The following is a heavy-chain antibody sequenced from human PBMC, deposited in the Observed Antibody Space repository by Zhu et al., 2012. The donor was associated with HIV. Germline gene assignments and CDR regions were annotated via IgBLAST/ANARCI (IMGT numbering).Heavy chain of an antibody. J-gene: IGHJ4*02. D-gene: IGHD2-15*01. CDR2: INHSGST. CDR1: GGSFRAYY. V-gene: IGHV4-34*01. Sequence: QLHQWGAGLLKPSETLSLTCAVYGGSFRAYYWSWIRQPPGKGLEWIGEINHSGSTNYNPSLKSRVTMSVDTSKNQFSLKLTSVTAADTAVYYCARGGSCSGGSCYFDYWGQGSLVTVSS. CDR3: ARGGSCSGGSCYFDY.